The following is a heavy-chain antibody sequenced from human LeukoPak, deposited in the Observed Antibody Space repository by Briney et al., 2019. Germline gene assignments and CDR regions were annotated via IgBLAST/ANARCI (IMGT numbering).Heavy chain of an antibody. CDR3: ARAVVVTASDY. V-gene: IGHV3-74*01. Sequence: GGSLRLSCAASGFTFSSYWTHWVRQAPGKGLVWVSRINSDGSTTTYADSVKGRFTISRDNAKNTLYLQMNSLRAEDTAVYYCARAVVVTASDYWGQGTLVTVSS. CDR1: GFTFSSYW. CDR2: INSDGSTT. J-gene: IGHJ4*02. D-gene: IGHD2-21*02.